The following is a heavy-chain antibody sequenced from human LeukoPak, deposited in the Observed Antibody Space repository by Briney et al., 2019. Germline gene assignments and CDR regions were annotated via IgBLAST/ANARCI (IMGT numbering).Heavy chain of an antibody. J-gene: IGHJ3*02. Sequence: GGSLRLSCAASGFTFSSYAMSWVRQAPGKGVEWVSSISSSSSYIYYADSVKGQFTISRDNAKNSLYLQMNSLRAEDTAVYYCARVTYYYDSSGYVWSSVSTKGAFDIWGQGTMVTVSS. CDR1: GFTFSSYA. CDR3: ARVTYYYDSSGYVWSSVSTKGAFDI. D-gene: IGHD3-22*01. V-gene: IGHV3-21*01. CDR2: ISSSSSYI.